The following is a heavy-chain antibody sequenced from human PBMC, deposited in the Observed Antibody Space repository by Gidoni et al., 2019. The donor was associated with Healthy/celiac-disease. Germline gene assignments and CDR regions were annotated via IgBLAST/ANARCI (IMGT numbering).Heavy chain of an antibody. CDR1: GFTFSSYA. CDR2: ISGSGGST. D-gene: IGHD2-15*01. V-gene: IGHV3-23*01. CDR3: AKASWCSGGSCPPGGTDWYFDL. J-gene: IGHJ2*01. Sequence: EVQLLESGGGLVQPGGSLRLSCAASGFTFSSYAMSWVRQAPGKGLEWVSAISGSGGSTYYADSVKGRFTISRDNSKNTLYLQMNSRRAEDTAVYYCAKASWCSGGSCPPGGTDWYFDLWGRGTLVTVSS.